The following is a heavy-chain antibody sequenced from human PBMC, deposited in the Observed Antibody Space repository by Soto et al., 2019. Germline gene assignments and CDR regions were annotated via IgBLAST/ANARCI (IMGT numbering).Heavy chain of an antibody. D-gene: IGHD3-3*01. Sequence: GGSLRLSCAASGFTFSSYAMSWVRQAPGKGLEWVSVISGSGGSTYYADSVKGRFTISRDNSKNRLYLQMNSLRVEDTAVYYCAKGNQYYDFWSGYPNWFDPWGQGTLVTVSS. V-gene: IGHV3-23*01. CDR2: ISGSGGST. CDR1: GFTFSSYA. J-gene: IGHJ5*02. CDR3: AKGNQYYDFWSGYPNWFDP.